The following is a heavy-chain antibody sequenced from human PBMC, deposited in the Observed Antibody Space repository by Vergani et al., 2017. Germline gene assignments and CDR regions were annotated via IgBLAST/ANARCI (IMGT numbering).Heavy chain of an antibody. CDR2: IHRSRST. CDR1: GGSISSDNW. V-gene: IGHV4-4*02. J-gene: IGHJ4*02. CDR3: ARVGGGVRGSGNYNFDV. Sequence: QVQLQQWGPGLVTPSGTLSLTCAVYGGSISSDNWWNWVRQAPGKGLHWIGEIHRSRSTNYNPSLRRRVTISLDKSKNQFSLKLTSVTAADTAVYYCARVGGGVRGSGNYNFDVWGQGTLVTVSS. D-gene: IGHD3-10*01.